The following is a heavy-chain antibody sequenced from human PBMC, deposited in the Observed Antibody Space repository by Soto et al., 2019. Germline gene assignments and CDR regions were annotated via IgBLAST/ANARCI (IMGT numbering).Heavy chain of an antibody. J-gene: IGHJ4*02. CDR2: IVKDGNEK. D-gene: IGHD3-10*01. V-gene: IGHV3-7*03. CDR3: ARDWGGLGY. Sequence: GSLRLSCAASGFTLNTYAMSWVRQAPGKGLEWVANIVKDGNEKSYVDSVKGRFTISRDNAKNSLYLEMNNLRVEDTAVYYCARDWGGLGYWGQGTLVTVSS. CDR1: GFTLNTYA.